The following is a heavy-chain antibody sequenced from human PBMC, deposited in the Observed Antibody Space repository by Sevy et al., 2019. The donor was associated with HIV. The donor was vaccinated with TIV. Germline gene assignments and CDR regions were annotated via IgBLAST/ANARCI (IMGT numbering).Heavy chain of an antibody. CDR2: ISDTGTST. CDR3: AKFDGDFPHFDF. Sequence: GESLKISCAASGFTFSTYSMTWVRQAPRKGLEWVSAISDTGTSTYYTDSVEGRFTISRDNSKSTLFLHMNSLRAEDTALYYCAKFDGDFPHFDFWGLGTLVTVSS. J-gene: IGHJ4*02. CDR1: GFTFSTYS. D-gene: IGHD7-27*01. V-gene: IGHV3-23*01.